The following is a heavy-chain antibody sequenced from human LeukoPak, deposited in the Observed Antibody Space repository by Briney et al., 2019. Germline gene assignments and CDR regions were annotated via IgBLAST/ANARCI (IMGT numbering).Heavy chain of an antibody. CDR2: ITSSGTYI. V-gene: IGHV3-21*04. CDR1: GFTFSDYS. J-gene: IGHJ4*02. D-gene: IGHD5-18*01. Sequence: PGGSLRLSCAASGFTFSDYSMNWVRQAPGKGLEWVSSITSSGTYIYYADSVKGRFTISRDNAKNSLYLQMNSLGAEDTAVYYCAREIGYSYGYPNFDYWGQGTLVTVSS. CDR3: AREIGYSYGYPNFDY.